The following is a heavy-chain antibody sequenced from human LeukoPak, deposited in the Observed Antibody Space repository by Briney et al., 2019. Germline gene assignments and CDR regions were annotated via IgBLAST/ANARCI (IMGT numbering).Heavy chain of an antibody. J-gene: IGHJ4*02. CDR2: IYWNSDII. CDR3: TKEETKYTFGNAFDY. CDR1: GFTFDDYA. Sequence: PGRSLRLSCAASGFTFDDYAMHWVRQAPGQDLEWVSSIYWNSDIITYADSVRGRFTISRDNADNSLFLQMDSLRPEDTALYYCTKEETKYTFGNAFDYWGQGTLVTVSS. V-gene: IGHV3-9*01. D-gene: IGHD4-23*01.